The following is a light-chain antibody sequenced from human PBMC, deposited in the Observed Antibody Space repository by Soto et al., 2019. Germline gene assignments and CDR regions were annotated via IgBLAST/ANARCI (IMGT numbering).Light chain of an antibody. CDR2: GAS. Sequence: EIVLTKSPGTLSLSPGERATLSCRASQSVTSTSLAWYQQRPGQAPRLLIYGASSRATGIPDRFSGSGSGTDFTLAISRLEPEDFAVYYCQGYGSSFLTFGGGTKVDIK. CDR3: QGYGSSFLT. J-gene: IGKJ4*01. CDR1: QSVTSTS. V-gene: IGKV3-20*01.